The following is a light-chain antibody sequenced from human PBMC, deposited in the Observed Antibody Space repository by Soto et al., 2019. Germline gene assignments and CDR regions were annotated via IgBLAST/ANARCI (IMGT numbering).Light chain of an antibody. CDR3: MQSIQLPRT. V-gene: IGKV4-1*01. J-gene: IGKJ1*01. Sequence: DTVMTQSPDSLAVSLGERATINCKSSQSVFHSANNMNYLAWYQQKPGQSPKLLISWASIRDSGVPDRFSGSGSGTDFTLRISRVEAEDVGVYYCMQSIQLPRTFGQGTKVEIK. CDR1: QSVFHSANNMNY. CDR2: WAS.